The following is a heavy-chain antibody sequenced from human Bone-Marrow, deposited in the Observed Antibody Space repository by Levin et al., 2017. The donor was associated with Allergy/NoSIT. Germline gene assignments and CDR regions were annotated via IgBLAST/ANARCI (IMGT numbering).Heavy chain of an antibody. Sequence: PSETLSLTCTVSGGSMNSGDFHWSWIRQPPGKGLEWIGNIHSSGNTYYNPSLKSRVIISLDMSKKQFSLKLSSVTAADTAVYYCARGRITIFGIIISRVHDMDVWGQGTTVTVSS. J-gene: IGHJ6*02. CDR3: ARGRITIFGIIISRVHDMDV. V-gene: IGHV4-30-4*01. D-gene: IGHD3-3*01. CDR2: IHSSGNT. CDR1: GGSMNSGDFH.